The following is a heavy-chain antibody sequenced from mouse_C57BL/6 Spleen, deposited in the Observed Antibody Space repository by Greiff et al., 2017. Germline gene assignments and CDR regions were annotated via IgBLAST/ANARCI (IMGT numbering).Heavy chain of an antibody. Sequence: VQLQQPGAALVKPGASVKMSCKASGYTFNSYWITWVKQRPGQGLVWIGDIYPGSGSTNYKEKFKSKATLTVDTSSSTAFMQLSSLTSEDSAVYYCARRTNYGPYYFDYWGQVTTLTVSS. V-gene: IGHV1-55*01. CDR1: GYTFNSYW. CDR2: IYPGSGST. CDR3: ARRTNYGPYYFDY. D-gene: IGHD1-2*01. J-gene: IGHJ2*01.